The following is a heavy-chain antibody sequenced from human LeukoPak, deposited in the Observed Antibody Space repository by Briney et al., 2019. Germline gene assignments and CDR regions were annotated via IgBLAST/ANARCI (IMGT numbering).Heavy chain of an antibody. CDR2: ISSSSSYI. D-gene: IGHD3-10*01. CDR1: GFTFSSYS. V-gene: IGHV3-21*01. J-gene: IGHJ4*02. CDR3: ASNTVTAGYYYGSGSYYKDY. Sequence: GGSLRLSCAASGFTFSSYSMNWVRQAPGKGLEWVSSISSSSSYIYYADSVKGRFTISRDNAKNSLYLQMNSLRAEDTAVYYCASNTVTAGYYYGSGSYYKDYWGQGTLVTVSS.